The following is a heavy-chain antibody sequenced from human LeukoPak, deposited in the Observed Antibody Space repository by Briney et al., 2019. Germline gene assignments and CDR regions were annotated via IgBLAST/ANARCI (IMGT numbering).Heavy chain of an antibody. CDR2: ISAYSGNT. V-gene: IGHV1-18*01. Sequence: GGSVKVSCEASGYTFTSYGISWVRQAPGQGLEWVGWISAYSGNTDYAEKVQGRVTMSRDTATNTPYMELRSLRADDTAVYYCAAYDSRPDDPCSYYYSMDVWRQGTTATVSS. CDR1: GYTFTSYG. CDR3: AAYDSRPDDPCSYYYSMDV. J-gene: IGHJ6*02. D-gene: IGHD3-22*01.